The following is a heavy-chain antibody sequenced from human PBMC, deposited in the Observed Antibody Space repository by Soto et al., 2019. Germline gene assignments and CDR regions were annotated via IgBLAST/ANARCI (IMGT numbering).Heavy chain of an antibody. CDR1: GFTFSSYA. J-gene: IGHJ6*02. Sequence: SLRLSCAASGFTFSSYAMSWVRQAPGKGLEWVSAISGSGGSTYYADSVKGRFTISRDNSKNTLYLQMNSLRAEDTAVYYCAVWFGELFWYYYYGMDVWGQGTTVTVSS. CDR3: AVWFGELFWYYYYGMDV. D-gene: IGHD3-10*01. V-gene: IGHV3-23*01. CDR2: ISGSGGST.